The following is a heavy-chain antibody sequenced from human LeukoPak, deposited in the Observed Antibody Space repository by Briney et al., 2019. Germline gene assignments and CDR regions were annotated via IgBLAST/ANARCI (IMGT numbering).Heavy chain of an antibody. CDR1: GFTFSSYA. D-gene: IGHD5-12*01. Sequence: GGSLRLSCAASGFTFSSYAMSWVRQAPGKGLEWVSAISGSGGSTYYADFVKGRFTISRDNSKNTLYLQMNSLRAEDTAVYYCAKGSGIVATIPYSYFDYWGQGTLVTVSS. CDR2: ISGSGGST. J-gene: IGHJ4*02. V-gene: IGHV3-23*01. CDR3: AKGSGIVATIPYSYFDY.